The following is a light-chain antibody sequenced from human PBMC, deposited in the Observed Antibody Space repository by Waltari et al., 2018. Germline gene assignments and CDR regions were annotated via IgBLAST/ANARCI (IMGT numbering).Light chain of an antibody. J-gene: IGKJ4*01. Sequence: DIQMTQSPSSLSASVGDRVTITCLAGQSISRNLNWYQQKPGKAPKLLIYDASTLQGGVPSRFSGSGSGTDFTLTISGLEAEDFATYYCQQSYMALALTFGGGTKVDIK. V-gene: IGKV1-39*01. CDR2: DAS. CDR1: QSISRN. CDR3: QQSYMALALT.